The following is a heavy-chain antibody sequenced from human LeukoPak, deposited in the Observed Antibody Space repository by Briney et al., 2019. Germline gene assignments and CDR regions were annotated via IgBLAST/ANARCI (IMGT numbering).Heavy chain of an antibody. V-gene: IGHV4-39*07. CDR2: IYYSGST. Sequence: PSETLSLTCTVSGGSISSSSYYWGWIRQPPGKGLEWIGSIYYSGSTYYNPSLKSRVTISVDTSKNQFSLKLSSVTAADTAVYYCASGSYLYYFDYWGQGTLVTVSS. CDR1: GGSISSSSYY. D-gene: IGHD1-26*01. J-gene: IGHJ4*02. CDR3: ASGSYLYYFDY.